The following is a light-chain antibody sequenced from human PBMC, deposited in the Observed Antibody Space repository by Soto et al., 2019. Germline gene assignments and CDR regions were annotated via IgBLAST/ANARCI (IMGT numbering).Light chain of an antibody. CDR3: QQYNNWPT. Sequence: EIVMTQSPATLSVSPGERASLSCRASQSVSTNLAWYQQKPGQAPRLLIYGASARATDIPARFSGSGSGTEFTPTISSLQSEDFALYFCQQYNNWPTFSQGTKVDIK. CDR2: GAS. V-gene: IGKV3-15*01. CDR1: QSVSTN. J-gene: IGKJ1*01.